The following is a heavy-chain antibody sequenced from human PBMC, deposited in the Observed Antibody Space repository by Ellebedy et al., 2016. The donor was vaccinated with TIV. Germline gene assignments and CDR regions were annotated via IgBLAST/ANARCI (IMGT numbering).Heavy chain of an antibody. Sequence: GESLKISCAASGFTFSSYAMIWVRQAPGKGLEWVSAIRGSGDSTYYADSVNGRFTISRDNSKNTLYLQMHSLRADDTAVYYCAKGNGYFYMDVWGKGTTVTVSS. V-gene: IGHV3-23*01. D-gene: IGHD2-8*01. CDR1: GFTFSSYA. J-gene: IGHJ6*03. CDR2: IRGSGDST. CDR3: AKGNGYFYMDV.